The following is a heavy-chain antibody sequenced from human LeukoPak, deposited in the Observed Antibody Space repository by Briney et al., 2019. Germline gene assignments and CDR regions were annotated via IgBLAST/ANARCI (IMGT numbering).Heavy chain of an antibody. D-gene: IGHD2/OR15-2a*01. CDR1: GYSISSGYS. CDR2: ISHSRST. J-gene: IGHJ4*02. CDR3: ARESFRWAYYFDY. V-gene: IGHV4-38-2*02. Sequence: SETLSLTCTVSGYSISSGYSWGWIRQPPGKGLEWIGIISHSRSTYYNPSLKSRVTISVDTSKNQFSLNLSSVTAADTAVYYCARESFRWAYYFDYWGQGTLVTVSS.